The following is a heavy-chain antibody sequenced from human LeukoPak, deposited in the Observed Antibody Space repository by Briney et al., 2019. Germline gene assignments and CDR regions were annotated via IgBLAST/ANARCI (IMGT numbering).Heavy chain of an antibody. D-gene: IGHD3-3*01. CDR1: GYTFTSYG. CDR2: SSAYNGNT. J-gene: IGHJ4*02. CDR3: ARVRDYDFWSGYSGNFDY. Sequence: ASVKVSCKASGYTFTSYGISWVRQAPGQGLEWMGWSSAYNGNTNYAQKPQGRVTMTTDTSTSTAYMELRSLRSDDTAVYYCARVRDYDFWSGYSGNFDYWGQGTLVTVSS. V-gene: IGHV1-18*01.